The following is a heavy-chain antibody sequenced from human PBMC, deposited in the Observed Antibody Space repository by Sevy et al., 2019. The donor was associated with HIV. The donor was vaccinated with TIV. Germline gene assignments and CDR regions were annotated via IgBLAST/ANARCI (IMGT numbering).Heavy chain of an antibody. J-gene: IGHJ4*02. CDR2: IIPMFGTA. CDR3: ARSMSWYASFDY. CDR1: GRTFSNYA. V-gene: IGHV1-69*13. D-gene: IGHD6-13*01. Sequence: ASVKVSCKASGRTFSNYAISWVRQAPGQGLEWMGGIIPMFGTANYEQKFQGRVTITADESTSTAYMELSSLRSEETAVYYCARSMSWYASFDYWGQGTLVTVSS.